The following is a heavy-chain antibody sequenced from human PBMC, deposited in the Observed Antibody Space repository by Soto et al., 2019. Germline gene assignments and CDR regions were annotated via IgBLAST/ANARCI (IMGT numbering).Heavy chain of an antibody. D-gene: IGHD3-22*01. J-gene: IGHJ4*02. CDR3: ARAGPTYYYDSSGPGEGDY. CDR1: GGSFSGYY. Sequence: SETLSLTCAVYGGSFSGYYWSWIRQPPGKGPEWIGEINHSGSTNYNPSLKSRVTISVDTSKNQFSLKLSSVTAADTAVYYCARAGPTYYYDSSGPGEGDYWGQGTLVTVSS. CDR2: INHSGST. V-gene: IGHV4-34*01.